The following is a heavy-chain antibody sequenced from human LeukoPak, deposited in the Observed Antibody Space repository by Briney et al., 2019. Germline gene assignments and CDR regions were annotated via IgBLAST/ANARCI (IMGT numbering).Heavy chain of an antibody. CDR2: ISNDGDT. D-gene: IGHD2-21*02. J-gene: IGHJ3*02. CDR1: GFTVSSNY. V-gene: IGHV3-53*01. Sequence: QPGGSLRLSCAASGFTVSSNYMSWVRQGPGKGLECVSVISNDGDTYYADSVKGRFTISRDTSKNTVSLQMNSLRAEDMAVYYCARDSGVVVTADPNAFDIWGQGTMVTVSS. CDR3: ARDSGVVVTADPNAFDI.